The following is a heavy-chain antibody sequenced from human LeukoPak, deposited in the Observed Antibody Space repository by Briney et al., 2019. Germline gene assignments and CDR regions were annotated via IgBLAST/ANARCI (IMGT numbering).Heavy chain of an antibody. J-gene: IGHJ4*02. Sequence: PGGSLRLSCAASGFTFSSYATSWVRQAPGKGLEWVSAISGSGGSTYYADSVKGRFTISRDNSKNTLYLQMNSLRAEDTAVYYCAKGGYSYGYAFDYWGQGTLVTVSS. CDR3: AKGGYSYGYAFDY. CDR2: ISGSGGST. CDR1: GFTFSSYA. D-gene: IGHD5-18*01. V-gene: IGHV3-23*01.